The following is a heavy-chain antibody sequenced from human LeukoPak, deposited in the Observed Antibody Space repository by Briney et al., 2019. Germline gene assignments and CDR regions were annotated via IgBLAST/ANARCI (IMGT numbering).Heavy chain of an antibody. CDR2: INHSGST. J-gene: IGHJ4*01. CDR3: ASPTSPVDY. V-gene: IGHV4-34*01. Sequence: SETLSLTCAVYGGSFSGYYWSWIRQPPGKGLEWIGEINHSGSTNYNPSLKIRVTISVDTSKNQFSLKLSSVTAADTAVYSCASPTSPVDYWGQGTLVTVSS. CDR1: GGSFSGYY.